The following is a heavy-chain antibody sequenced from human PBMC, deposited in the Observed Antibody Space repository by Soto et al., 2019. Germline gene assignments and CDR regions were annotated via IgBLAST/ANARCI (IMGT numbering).Heavy chain of an antibody. CDR1: GFSLSNARMG. CDR2: LFSTDEK. Sequence: QVTLKESGPVLVKPTETLTLTCTVSGFSLSNARMGVSWIRQPPGKALEWLALLFSTDEKSYSTSLKSRLTISKDTSKNQVVLTMTNMDPVDTATYYCARIDDYAYYNMDVWGKGTTVTVSS. CDR3: ARIDDYAYYNMDV. J-gene: IGHJ6*03. V-gene: IGHV2-26*01.